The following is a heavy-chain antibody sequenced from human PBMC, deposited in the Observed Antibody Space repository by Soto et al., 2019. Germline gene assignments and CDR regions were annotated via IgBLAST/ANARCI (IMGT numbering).Heavy chain of an antibody. CDR2: IDPSDSYT. J-gene: IGHJ4*02. D-gene: IGHD3-10*01. Sequence: SGESLKISCKGSGYSFTSYWISWVRQMPGEGLEWMGRIDPSDSYTNYSPSFQGHVTISADKSISTAYLQWSSLKASDTAMYYCERLRFGEYDYWGQGTLVTVSS. V-gene: IGHV5-10-1*01. CDR1: GYSFTSYW. CDR3: ERLRFGEYDY.